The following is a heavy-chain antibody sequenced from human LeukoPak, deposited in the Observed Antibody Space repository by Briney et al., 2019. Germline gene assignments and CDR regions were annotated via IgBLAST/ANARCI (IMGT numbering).Heavy chain of an antibody. CDR3: ARDRRGVLVY. CDR2: ISSGSSYI. V-gene: IGHV3-21*01. J-gene: IGHJ4*02. CDR1: GFTFSNYS. D-gene: IGHD3-10*01. Sequence: PGGSLRLSCAASGFTFSNYSVNWVRQAPGKGLEWVSSISSGSSYIYYADSVKGRFTISRDNAKNSLYLQMNSLRAEDTAVYYCARDRRGVLVYWGQGTLVTVSS.